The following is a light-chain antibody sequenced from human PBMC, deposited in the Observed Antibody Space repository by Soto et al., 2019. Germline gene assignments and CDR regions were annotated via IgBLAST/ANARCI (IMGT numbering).Light chain of an antibody. CDR3: QQYGSSPFT. CDR1: QSFSSSY. Sequence: EIVLTQSPGTLSLSPGERATLSCRASQSFSSSYLAWYQQKPGQAPRLLIYGASSRATGIPHRFSGSGSGTDFTLTISRLEPEDFAVYYCQQYGSSPFTFRPGTKVDIK. J-gene: IGKJ3*01. V-gene: IGKV3-20*01. CDR2: GAS.